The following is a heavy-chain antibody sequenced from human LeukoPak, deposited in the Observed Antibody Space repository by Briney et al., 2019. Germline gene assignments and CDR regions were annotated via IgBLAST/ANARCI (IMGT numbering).Heavy chain of an antibody. J-gene: IGHJ6*02. CDR3: ARGAGVSHYYYYAMDI. Sequence: GGSLRLSCAASTFTVIDHYMTWARQAPGRGLEWVAAIYPGGSTYYADSVKGRFTISRDKSKNALYLQMNTLGAEETAVYYCARGAGVSHYYYYAMDIWGQGTTVTVSS. CDR2: IYPGGST. V-gene: IGHV3-66*02. CDR1: TFTVIDHY. D-gene: IGHD2-21*01.